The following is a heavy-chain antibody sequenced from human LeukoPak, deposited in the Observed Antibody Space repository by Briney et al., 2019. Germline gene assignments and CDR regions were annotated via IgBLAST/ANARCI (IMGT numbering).Heavy chain of an antibody. CDR2: INHSGST. CDR3: ARGRNYYDSSGYRYGMDV. V-gene: IGHV4-34*01. CDR1: GGSISSYY. Sequence: SETLSLTCTVSGGSISSYYWSWIRQPPGKGLEWIGEINHSGSTNYNPSLKSRVTISVDTSKNQFSLKLSSVTAADTAVYYCARGRNYYDSSGYRYGMDVWGQGTTVTVSS. D-gene: IGHD3-22*01. J-gene: IGHJ6*02.